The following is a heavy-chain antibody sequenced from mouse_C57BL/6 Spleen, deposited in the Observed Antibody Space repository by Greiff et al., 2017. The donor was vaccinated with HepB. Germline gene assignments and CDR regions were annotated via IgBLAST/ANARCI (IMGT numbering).Heavy chain of an antibody. CDR2: IRNKANGYTT. CDR3: ARYDTTVVATPYWYFDV. V-gene: IGHV7-3*01. D-gene: IGHD1-1*01. Sequence: EVQGVESGGGLVQPGGSLSLSCAASGFTFTDYYMSWVRQPPGKALEWLGFIRNKANGYTTEYSASVKGRFTISRDNSQSILYLQMNALRAEDSATYYCARYDTTVVATPYWYFDVWGTGTTVTVSS. J-gene: IGHJ1*03. CDR1: GFTFTDYY.